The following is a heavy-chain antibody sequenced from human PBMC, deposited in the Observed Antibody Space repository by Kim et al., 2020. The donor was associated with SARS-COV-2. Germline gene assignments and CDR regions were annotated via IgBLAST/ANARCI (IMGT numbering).Heavy chain of an antibody. Sequence: GGSLRLSCTASGFTFGDYAMSWFRQAPGKGLEWVGFIRSKAYGGTTEYAASVKGRFTISRDDSKSIAYLQMNSLKTEDTAVYYCTRFRGYSYGYQGFDYWGQGTLVTVSS. CDR1: GFTFGDYA. D-gene: IGHD5-18*01. V-gene: IGHV3-49*03. CDR3: TRFRGYSYGYQGFDY. J-gene: IGHJ4*02. CDR2: IRSKAYGGTT.